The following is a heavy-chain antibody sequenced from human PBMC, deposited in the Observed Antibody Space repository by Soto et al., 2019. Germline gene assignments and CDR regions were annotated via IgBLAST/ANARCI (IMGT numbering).Heavy chain of an antibody. CDR1: GFTFSSYA. D-gene: IGHD3-10*01. Sequence: GGSLRLSXAASGFTFSSYAMSWVRQAPGKGLEWVSAISGSGGSTYYADSVKGRFTISRDNSKNTLYLQMNSLRAEDTAVYYCAKPLYGSGSSDAFDIWGQGTMVTVSS. J-gene: IGHJ3*02. CDR3: AKPLYGSGSSDAFDI. CDR2: ISGSGGST. V-gene: IGHV3-23*01.